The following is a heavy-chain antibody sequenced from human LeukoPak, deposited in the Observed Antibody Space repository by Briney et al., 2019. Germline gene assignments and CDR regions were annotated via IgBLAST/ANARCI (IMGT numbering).Heavy chain of an antibody. J-gene: IGHJ4*02. CDR2: INHSGST. V-gene: IGHV4-34*01. Sequence: SETLSLTCAVYGGSFSGYYWSWIRQPPGKGLEWIGEINHSGSTNYNPSLKGRVTISVDTSKNQFSLKLSSVTAADTAVYYCARGEWLDYWGQGTLVTVSS. CDR3: ARGEWLDY. D-gene: IGHD3-3*01. CDR1: GGSFSGYY.